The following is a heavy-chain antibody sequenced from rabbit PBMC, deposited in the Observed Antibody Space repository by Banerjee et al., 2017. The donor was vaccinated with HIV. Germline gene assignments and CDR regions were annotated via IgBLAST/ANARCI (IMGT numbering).Heavy chain of an antibody. CDR3: ARGVSSDWDFEYFNL. J-gene: IGHJ4*01. CDR2: IYTGSGTT. CDR1: GFSFSSSYY. D-gene: IGHD4-1*01. Sequence: QSLEESGGDLVKPGASLTLTCTASGFSFSSSYYMCWVRQAPGKGLEWIGCIYTGSGTTYYASWAKGRFTISKTSSTTVTLQMTSLTAADTATYFCARGVSSDWDFEYFNLWGQGTLVTVS. V-gene: IGHV1S40*01.